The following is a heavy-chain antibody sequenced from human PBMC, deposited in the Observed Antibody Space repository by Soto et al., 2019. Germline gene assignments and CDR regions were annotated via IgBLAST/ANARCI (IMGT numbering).Heavy chain of an antibody. CDR2: IRSKANSYAT. D-gene: IGHD6-13*01. V-gene: IGHV3-73*01. CDR3: TPDQGSSCFYFDY. CDR1: GFTFSGSA. Sequence: GGSLRLSCAASGFTFSGSAMHWVRQASGKGLEWVGRIRSKANSYATAYAASVKGRFTISRDDSKNTAYLQMNSLKTEDTAVYYCTPDQGSSCFYFDYWGQGTLVTVPS. J-gene: IGHJ4*02.